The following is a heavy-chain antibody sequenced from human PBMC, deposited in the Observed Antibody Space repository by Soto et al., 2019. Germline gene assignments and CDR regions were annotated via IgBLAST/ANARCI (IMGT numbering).Heavy chain of an antibody. J-gene: IGHJ5*02. CDR2: ISAYNGNT. CDR3: AREDSSGYPYNWFDP. V-gene: IGHV1-18*01. CDR1: GYTFTSYG. Sequence: GASVKVSCKASGYTFTSYGISWVRQAPGQGLEWMGWISAYNGNTNYAQKLQGRVTMTTDTSTSTAYMELRSLRSDDTAVYYCAREDSSGYPYNWFDPWGQGTLVTVS. D-gene: IGHD3-22*01.